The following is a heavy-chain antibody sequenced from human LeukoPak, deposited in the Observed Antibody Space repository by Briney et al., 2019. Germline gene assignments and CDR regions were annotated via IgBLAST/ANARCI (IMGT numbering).Heavy chain of an antibody. CDR2: IYYSGST. V-gene: IGHV4-59*08. D-gene: IGHD3-10*01. CDR1: GGSISSYY. J-gene: IGHJ4*02. Sequence: SETLSLTCTVSGGSISSYYLSWIRHPPGKGLEWMGYIYYSGSTNYNPSLKSRVTISVDTSKNQFSLKLSSVTAADTAVYYCARQALLWFGELKGGGYYFDYWGQGTLVTVSS. CDR3: ARQALLWFGELKGGGYYFDY.